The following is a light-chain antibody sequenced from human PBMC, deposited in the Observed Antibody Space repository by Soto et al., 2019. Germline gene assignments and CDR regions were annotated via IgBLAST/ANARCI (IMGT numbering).Light chain of an antibody. CDR1: QSVSSSY. V-gene: IGKV3-20*01. J-gene: IGKJ1*01. Sequence: DIVLTQSPGTLSLSPGERATLSCRASQSVSSSYLAWYQQKPGQAPRLLIYGASSRATGIPDRFSGSGSGTDFTLTMSRLEPEDFAVYYCQQYGSSPWTFGQGTKV. CDR3: QQYGSSPWT. CDR2: GAS.